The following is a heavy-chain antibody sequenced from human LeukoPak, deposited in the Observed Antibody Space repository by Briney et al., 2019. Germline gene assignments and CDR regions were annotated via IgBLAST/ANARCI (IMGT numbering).Heavy chain of an antibody. Sequence: PSETLSLTCPVSGGSISSHYWSWIRQPAGKGLEWIGRIYTSGSTNYNPSLKSRVTMSVDTSKNQFSLKLRSVTAADTAVYYCARGNYGYYYYGMDVWGQGTTVTVSS. CDR3: ARGNYGYYYYGMDV. J-gene: IGHJ6*02. CDR2: IYTSGST. CDR1: GGSISSHY. V-gene: IGHV4-4*07. D-gene: IGHD4-11*01.